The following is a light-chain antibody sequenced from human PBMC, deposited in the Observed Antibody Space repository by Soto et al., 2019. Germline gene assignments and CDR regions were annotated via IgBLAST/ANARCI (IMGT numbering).Light chain of an antibody. J-gene: IGLJ3*02. Sequence: NFMLTQPPSVSESPGKTVTISCTRSRGSIASNYVQWYQQSPGSSPSTVIYEENQRPSGVPDRFSGSIDSSSNSASLTISVLKTEDEADYYCQSYDSSNQVFGGGTKLTVL. CDR3: QSYDSSNQV. CDR1: RGSIASNY. CDR2: EEN. V-gene: IGLV6-57*01.